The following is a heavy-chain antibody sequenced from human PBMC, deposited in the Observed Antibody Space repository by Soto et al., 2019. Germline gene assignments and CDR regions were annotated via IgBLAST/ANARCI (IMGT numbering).Heavy chain of an antibody. Sequence: QVQLVQSGAEVKKPGASVKVSCKASGYTFTSYGISWVRQAPGQGLEWMGWISAYNGNTNYAQKLQGRVTMTTDTSTRTAYMELRSLRYDDTAVYYCARDLRGPYCSGGSCYGYYFDYWGQGTLVTVSS. V-gene: IGHV1-18*01. J-gene: IGHJ4*02. CDR3: ARDLRGPYCSGGSCYGYYFDY. CDR2: ISAYNGNT. D-gene: IGHD2-15*01. CDR1: GYTFTSYG.